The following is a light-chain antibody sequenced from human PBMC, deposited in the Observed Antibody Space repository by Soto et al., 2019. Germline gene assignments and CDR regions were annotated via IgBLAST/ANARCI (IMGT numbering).Light chain of an antibody. CDR3: SSYAGSKNGV. CDR1: SSDVGEYNF. J-gene: IGLJ3*02. Sequence: QSALTQPPSASGSPGQSVTISCTGTSSDVGEYNFVSWYQQYPGKAPKLMIYEVSKRPSGVPDRFSGSKSGNTASLTVSGLQAEDEADYYCSSYAGSKNGVFGGGTKLTVL. CDR2: EVS. V-gene: IGLV2-8*01.